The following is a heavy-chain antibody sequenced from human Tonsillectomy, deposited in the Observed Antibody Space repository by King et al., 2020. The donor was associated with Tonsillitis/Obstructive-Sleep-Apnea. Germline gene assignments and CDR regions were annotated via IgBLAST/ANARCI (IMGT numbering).Heavy chain of an antibody. CDR3: ARGGLLFDYYYGMDV. CDR2: IWHDGSNE. Sequence: VQLVESGGGVVQPGRSLRLSCAASGFTFSSYGMHWVRQAPGKGLEWVAVIWHDGSNEYYADSVKGRFTISRDNSKNTLYLQMNSLRAEDTAVYYCARGGLLFDYYYGMDVWGQGTTVTVSS. J-gene: IGHJ6*02. CDR1: GFTFSSYG. V-gene: IGHV3-33*01. D-gene: IGHD3-10*01.